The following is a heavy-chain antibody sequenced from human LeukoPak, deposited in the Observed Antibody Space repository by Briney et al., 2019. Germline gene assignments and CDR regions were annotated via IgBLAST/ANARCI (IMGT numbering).Heavy chain of an antibody. CDR1: GYTFTSYY. V-gene: IGHV1-46*01. CDR3: ASSHNWNDGGYFDY. CDR2: INTSGGST. Sequence: ASVKVSCKASGYTFTSYYMHWVRQAPGQGLEWMGIINTSGGSTSYAQKFQGRVTMTRDMVTSSVYMELSSLRSEDTAVYYCASSHNWNDGGYFDYWGQGTLVTVSS. J-gene: IGHJ4*02. D-gene: IGHD1-1*01.